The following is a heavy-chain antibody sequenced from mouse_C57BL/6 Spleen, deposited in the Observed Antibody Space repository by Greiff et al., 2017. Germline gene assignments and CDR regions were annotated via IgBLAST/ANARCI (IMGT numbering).Heavy chain of an antibody. Sequence: QVQLKESGPGLVQPSQSLSITCTVSGFSLTSYGVHWVRQSPGKGLEWLGVIWSGGSTDYNAAFISRLSISKDNSKSKVFFKMNSLQADDTAIYYCARKRYGYDSAMDYWGQGTSVTVSS. CDR3: ARKRYGYDSAMDY. J-gene: IGHJ4*01. V-gene: IGHV2-2*01. CDR1: GFSLTSYG. CDR2: IWSGGST. D-gene: IGHD2-2*01.